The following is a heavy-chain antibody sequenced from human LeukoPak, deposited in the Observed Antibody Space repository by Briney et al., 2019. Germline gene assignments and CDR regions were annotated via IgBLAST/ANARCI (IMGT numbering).Heavy chain of an antibody. Sequence: GESLKISCQSSGYKFNTHWIGWVRQMPGKGLEWMGIIYPGDSDTRYSPSFQGQVTISADKSISTAYLQWSSLKASDTAMYYCARLYDSSSWRGYYYYMDVWGKGTTVTVSS. CDR2: IYPGDSDT. CDR1: GYKFNTHW. V-gene: IGHV5-51*01. D-gene: IGHD6-13*01. CDR3: ARLYDSSSWRGYYYYMDV. J-gene: IGHJ6*03.